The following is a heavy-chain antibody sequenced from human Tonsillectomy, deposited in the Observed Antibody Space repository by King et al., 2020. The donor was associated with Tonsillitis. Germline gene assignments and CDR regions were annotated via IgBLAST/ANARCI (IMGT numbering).Heavy chain of an antibody. CDR2: IYYDGST. CDR3: ATLIGYCNNTSCYRVGLDN. D-gene: IGHD2-2*01. CDR1: GVSISSGGYF. V-gene: IGHV4-31*03. Sequence: VQLQESGPGLVKPSQTLSLTCTVSGVSISSGGYFWNWVRQHPGKGLEWIGYIYYDGSTYYDPSLKSRVTISVDTSKNQFFLKLQSVTAADTAVYYCATLIGYCNNTSCYRVGLDNWGQGTLVTVSS. J-gene: IGHJ4*02.